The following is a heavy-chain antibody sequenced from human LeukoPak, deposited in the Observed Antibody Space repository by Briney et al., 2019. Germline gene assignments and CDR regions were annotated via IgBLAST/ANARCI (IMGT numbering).Heavy chain of an antibody. CDR2: IIPIFGTA. Sequence: ASVKVSCKASGGTFSSYAISWVRQAPGQGLEWMGGIIPIFGTANYAQKFQGRVTITADESTSTAYMELSSLRAEDTSVYYCARYGDYGAFDIWGQGTMVTVSS. CDR1: GGTFSSYA. D-gene: IGHD4-17*01. CDR3: ARYGDYGAFDI. J-gene: IGHJ3*02. V-gene: IGHV1-69*13.